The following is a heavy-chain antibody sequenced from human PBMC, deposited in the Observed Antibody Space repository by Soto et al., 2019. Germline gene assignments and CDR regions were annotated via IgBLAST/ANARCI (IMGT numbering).Heavy chain of an antibody. V-gene: IGHV4-39*01. Sequence: SETLSLTCTVSGCSISSSSYYWGWIRQPPGKGLEWIGSIYYSGSTYYNPSLKSRVNISLDTSKNQFSLKLSSVTAADTAVYYCAKGDGDYSFYYYYGMDVWGQGTTVTVSS. CDR2: IYYSGST. CDR3: AKGDGDYSFYYYYGMDV. CDR1: GCSISSSSYY. J-gene: IGHJ6*02. D-gene: IGHD4-17*01.